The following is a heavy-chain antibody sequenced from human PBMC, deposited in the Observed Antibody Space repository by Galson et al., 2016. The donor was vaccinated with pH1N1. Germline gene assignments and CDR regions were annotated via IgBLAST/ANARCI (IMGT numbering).Heavy chain of an antibody. D-gene: IGHD2-15*01. CDR1: GFTYNNYA. CDR3: AREGYVNAWFAF. V-gene: IGHV3-23*01. J-gene: IGHJ4*02. CDR2: ISPSGENT. Sequence: SLRLSCAASGFTYNNYALAWVRQAPGKGLEYVSSISPSGENTYYADSAKGRYTISRDNSKHTVYLQLNSVRAEDTAIYYCAREGYVNAWFAFWGRGAPVTVSA.